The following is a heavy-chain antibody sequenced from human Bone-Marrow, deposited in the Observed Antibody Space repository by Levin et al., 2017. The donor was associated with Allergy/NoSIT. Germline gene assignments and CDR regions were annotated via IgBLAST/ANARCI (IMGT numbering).Heavy chain of an antibody. D-gene: IGHD3-10*01. J-gene: IGHJ6*03. Sequence: SVKVSCKPSGGTFSNYAISWVRQAPGQGLEWMGGIIPIFGTTNYAQKFQGRVMITADKSTSTAYMELSSLRSEDTALYYCARAERGWGSGSQFYMDVWGKGTTVIVSS. CDR3: ARAERGWGSGSQFYMDV. CDR2: IIPIFGTT. V-gene: IGHV1-69*06. CDR1: GGTFSNYA.